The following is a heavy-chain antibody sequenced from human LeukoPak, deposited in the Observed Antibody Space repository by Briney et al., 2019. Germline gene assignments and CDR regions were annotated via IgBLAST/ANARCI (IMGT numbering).Heavy chain of an antibody. Sequence: SETLSLTCTVSGGSISSSSYYWGWIRQPPGKGLEWIGSIYYSGSTYYNPSLKSRVTISVDTSKNQFSLKLSSVTAADTAVYYCARARQGSGWYNFDYWGQGTLVTVSS. V-gene: IGHV4-39*07. J-gene: IGHJ4*02. CDR2: IYYSGST. CDR1: GGSISSSSYY. D-gene: IGHD6-19*01. CDR3: ARARQGSGWYNFDY.